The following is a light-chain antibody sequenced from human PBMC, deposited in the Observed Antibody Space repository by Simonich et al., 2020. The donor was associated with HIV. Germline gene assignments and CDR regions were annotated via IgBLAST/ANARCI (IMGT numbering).Light chain of an antibody. Sequence: DIQMTQSPSSLSASLGDRDTITCRASQSISSYLNLYQQKPGKAPKLLIYAASSLQSGVPSRFSGSGSGTDFTLTISSLQPEDFATYSCQQSYSTPYTFGQGTKLEIK. CDR2: AAS. V-gene: IGKV1-39*01. J-gene: IGKJ2*01. CDR1: QSISSY. CDR3: QQSYSTPYT.